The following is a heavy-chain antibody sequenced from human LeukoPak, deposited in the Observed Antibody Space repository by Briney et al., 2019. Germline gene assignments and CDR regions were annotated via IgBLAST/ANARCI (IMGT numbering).Heavy chain of an antibody. Sequence: KPSQTLSLTCTVSGGSISSGSYYCSWIRQPAGKGLEWIGRIYTSGSTNYNPSLKSRVTISVDTSKNQFSPKLSSVTAADTAVYYCARDVSTFNKLYYYYMDVWGKGTTVTISS. D-gene: IGHD2/OR15-2a*01. V-gene: IGHV4-61*02. CDR2: IYTSGST. J-gene: IGHJ6*03. CDR1: GGSISSGSYY. CDR3: ARDVSTFNKLYYYYMDV.